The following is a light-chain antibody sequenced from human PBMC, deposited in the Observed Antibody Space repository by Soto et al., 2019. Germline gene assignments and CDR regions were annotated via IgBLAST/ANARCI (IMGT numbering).Light chain of an antibody. CDR2: EVT. CDR3: NSFTTSSTLL. J-gene: IGLJ2*01. Sequence: QSALTQPPSASGSPGQSVTISCTGTSSDVGGYNYVSWYQHHPGKAPTLLIHEVTNRPSGVSRRFSGSKSGNTASLTISGLRAEDEADYYCNSFTTSSTLLFGGGTKLTVL. V-gene: IGLV2-14*01. CDR1: SSDVGGYNY.